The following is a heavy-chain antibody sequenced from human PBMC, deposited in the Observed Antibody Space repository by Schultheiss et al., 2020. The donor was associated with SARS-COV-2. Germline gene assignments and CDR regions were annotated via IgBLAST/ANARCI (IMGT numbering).Heavy chain of an antibody. CDR3: ARDRVTIDYYYYYGMDV. D-gene: IGHD4-23*01. Sequence: TLSLTCTVSGGSISSGGYYWSWIRQHPGKGLEWIGYIYYSGSTYYNPSLKSRVTISVDTSKNQFSLKLSSVTAADTAVYYCARDRVTIDYYYYYGMDVWGQGTTVTVSS. CDR2: IYYSGST. J-gene: IGHJ6*02. V-gene: IGHV4-31*03. CDR1: GGSISSGGYY.